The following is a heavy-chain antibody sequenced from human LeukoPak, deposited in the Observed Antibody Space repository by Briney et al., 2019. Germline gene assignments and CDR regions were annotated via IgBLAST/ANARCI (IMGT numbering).Heavy chain of an antibody. J-gene: IGHJ5*02. Sequence: GASVKVSCKVSGYTLTELSMHWVRRAPGKGLEWMGGFDPEDGETIYAQKFQGRVTMTEDTSTDTAYMELSSLRSEDTAVYYCGTGRPYSSPHNRWGQGTLVTVSS. CDR2: FDPEDGET. D-gene: IGHD6-13*01. CDR1: GYTLTELS. V-gene: IGHV1-24*01. CDR3: GTGRPYSSPHNR.